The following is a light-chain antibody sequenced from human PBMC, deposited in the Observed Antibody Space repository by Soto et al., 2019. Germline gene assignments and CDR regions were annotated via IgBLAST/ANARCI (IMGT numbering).Light chain of an antibody. CDR2: EGD. CDR3: CSYAGSSVLI. Sequence: QPASVSGSPGQSITISCTGTSSDVGSYNLVSWYQQHPGKAPKLIIYEGDKRPSGVPNRVSGSKSGNTASLTISGLQAEDEADYYCCSYAGSSVLIFGGGTKLTVL. J-gene: IGLJ2*01. CDR1: SSDVGSYNL. V-gene: IGLV2-23*01.